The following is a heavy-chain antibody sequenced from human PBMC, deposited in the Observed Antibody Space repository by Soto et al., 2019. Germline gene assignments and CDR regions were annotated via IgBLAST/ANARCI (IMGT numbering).Heavy chain of an antibody. CDR1: GFTFSSYA. Sequence: PGGSLRLSCAASGFTFSSYAMSWVRQAPGKGLEWVSAIRDNGGNTYYAESVKGRFTISRDNSKNTLYLQMNSLRAEDTAVYYCASLPMNYDILTGYYPYYFDYWGQGTLVTVSS. J-gene: IGHJ4*02. CDR3: ASLPMNYDILTGYYPYYFDY. CDR2: IRDNGGNT. V-gene: IGHV3-23*01. D-gene: IGHD3-9*01.